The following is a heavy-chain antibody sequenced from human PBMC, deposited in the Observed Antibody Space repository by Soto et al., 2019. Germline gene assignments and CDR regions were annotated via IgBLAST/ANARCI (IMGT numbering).Heavy chain of an antibody. CDR3: ARDRGYDAHDYYYNAMDV. D-gene: IGHD3-10*01. Sequence: PWGSLRLSCISSGFTFRTYTISWVRHAPLKGREWVSGIRGFSPYTFYAESVKGRFTISRDNAKNSLDLQMDSLRAEDTAVYYCARDRGYDAHDYYYNAMDVWGQGTTVTVSS. V-gene: IGHV3-21*01. J-gene: IGHJ6*02. CDR1: GFTFRTYT. CDR2: IRGFSPYT.